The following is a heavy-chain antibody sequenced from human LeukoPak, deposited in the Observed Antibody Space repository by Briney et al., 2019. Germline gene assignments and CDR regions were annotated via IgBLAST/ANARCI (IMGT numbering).Heavy chain of an antibody. CDR2: IKSAEKGGTA. CDR3: TTEGYGYGYRSIDI. Sequence: PGGSLRLSCIASGLTVGNVYMSWVRQAPGKGLEWAGRIKSAEKGGTAEYAAPVEGRFTISRDDSKNTLYLQMNSLTTEDTALYYCTTEGYGYGYRSIDIWGQETMVTVCS. D-gene: IGHD5-18*01. J-gene: IGHJ3*02. V-gene: IGHV3-15*01. CDR1: GLTVGNVY.